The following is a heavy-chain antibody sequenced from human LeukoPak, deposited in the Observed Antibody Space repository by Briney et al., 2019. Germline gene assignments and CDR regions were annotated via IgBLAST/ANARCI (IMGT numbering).Heavy chain of an antibody. J-gene: IGHJ3*02. V-gene: IGHV3-9*01. CDR3: AKGRMWFGTSLDDAFDI. D-gene: IGHD3-10*01. Sequence: GGSLRLSCAASGFTFDDYAMHWVRQAPGKGLEWVSGISWNSGSIGYADSVKGRFTISRDNAKNSLYLQMNSLRAEDTALYYCAKGRMWFGTSLDDAFDIWGQGTMVTVSS. CDR1: GFTFDDYA. CDR2: ISWNSGSI.